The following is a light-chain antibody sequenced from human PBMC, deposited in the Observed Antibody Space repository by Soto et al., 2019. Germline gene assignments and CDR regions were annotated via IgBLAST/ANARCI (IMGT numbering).Light chain of an antibody. J-gene: IGLJ2*01. V-gene: IGLV2-14*01. CDR1: SNDVGANNY. Sequence: QSALTQPASVSGSPGQSITISCTGTSNDVGANNYVSWYQHHPGKAPKILIYEAGNRPSGVSHRFSGSKSGNTASLTISGLQAEDEADYFCTSYTVTSTLVFGGGTQLTVL. CDR3: TSYTVTSTLV. CDR2: EAG.